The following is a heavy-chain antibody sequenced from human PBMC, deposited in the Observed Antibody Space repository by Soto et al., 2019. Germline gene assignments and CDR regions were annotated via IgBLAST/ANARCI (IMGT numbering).Heavy chain of an antibody. V-gene: IGHV3-30-3*01. CDR2: ISYDGSNK. CDR3: ARDSAHCSGGSCYRYFDL. D-gene: IGHD2-15*01. Sequence: QVQLVESVGGVVQPGRSLRLSCAASGFTFSSYAMHWVRQAPGKGLEWVAVISYDGSNKYYADSVKGRFTISRDNSKNTLYLQMNSLRAEDTAVYYCARDSAHCSGGSCYRYFDLWGRGTLVTVSS. J-gene: IGHJ2*01. CDR1: GFTFSSYA.